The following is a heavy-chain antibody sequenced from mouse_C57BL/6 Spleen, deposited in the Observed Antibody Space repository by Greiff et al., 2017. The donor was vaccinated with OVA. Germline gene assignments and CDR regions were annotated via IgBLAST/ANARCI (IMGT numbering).Heavy chain of an antibody. CDR3: ARSYSSGYVAY. D-gene: IGHD3-2*02. V-gene: IGHV1-69*01. Sequence: QVHVKQPGAELVMPGASVKLSCKASGYTFTSYWMHWVKQRPGQGLEWIGEIDPSDSYTNYNQKFKGKSTLTVDKSSSTAYMQLSSLTSEDSAVYYCARSYSSGYVAYWGQGTLVTVSA. CDR1: GYTFTSYW. CDR2: IDPSDSYT. J-gene: IGHJ3*01.